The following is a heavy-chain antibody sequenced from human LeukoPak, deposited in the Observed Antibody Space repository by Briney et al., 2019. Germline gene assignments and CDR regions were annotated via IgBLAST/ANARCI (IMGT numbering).Heavy chain of an antibody. CDR2: ISSGSSTI. CDR3: ARGGYGYSSSSGDY. D-gene: IGHD6-13*01. V-gene: IGHV3-48*01. J-gene: IGHJ4*02. Sequence: GGSLRLSCAASGFTFSNYAMSWVRQAPGKGLEWVSSISSGSSTIYYADSVKGRFTISRDNAINSLYLQMNSLRAEDTAVYYCARGGYGYSSSSGDYWGQGALVTVSS. CDR1: GFTFSNYA.